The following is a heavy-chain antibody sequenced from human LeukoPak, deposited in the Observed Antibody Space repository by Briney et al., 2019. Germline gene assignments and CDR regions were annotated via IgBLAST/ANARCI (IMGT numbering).Heavy chain of an antibody. V-gene: IGHV3-23*01. CDR3: AKRGNYFYYYMDV. J-gene: IGHJ6*03. D-gene: IGHD3-16*01. CDR1: GFTFSSYS. Sequence: GGSLRLSCAASGFTFSSYSMNWVRQAPGKGLEWVSAISGSGGSTYYADSVKGRFIISRDNSKNTLYLRMNSLRAEDTAVYYCAKRGNYFYYYMDVWGKGTTVTVSS. CDR2: ISGSGGST.